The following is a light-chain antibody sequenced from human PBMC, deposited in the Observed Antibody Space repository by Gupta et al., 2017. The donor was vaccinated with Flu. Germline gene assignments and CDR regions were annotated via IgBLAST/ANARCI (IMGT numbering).Light chain of an antibody. CDR2: AAS. CDR3: QQHCSFPFT. Sequence: VIWMSQSPPLPSASTGDRVTITCRISHGISSYLAWYQQKPGKAPKLLIYAASTLQSGVPARFSGSGSGTDFTLTISSLQSEDFATYYCQQHCSFPFTFGQGTKLEIK. J-gene: IGKJ2*01. V-gene: IGKV1D-8*01. CDR1: HGISSY.